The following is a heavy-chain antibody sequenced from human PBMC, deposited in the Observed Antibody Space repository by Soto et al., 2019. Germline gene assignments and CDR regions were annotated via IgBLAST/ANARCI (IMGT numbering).Heavy chain of an antibody. CDR1: GFTFSSYW. CDR2: INNDGSST. CDR3: ARARPAAISNWFDP. V-gene: IGHV3-74*01. Sequence: LRLSCAASGFTFSSYWMHWVRQVPGEGLVWVSRINNDGSSTSYTDSVKGRFTISRDNAKNTLYLQMNSLRAEDTALYYCARARPAAISNWFDPWGQGTLVTVS. J-gene: IGHJ5*02. D-gene: IGHD2-2*01.